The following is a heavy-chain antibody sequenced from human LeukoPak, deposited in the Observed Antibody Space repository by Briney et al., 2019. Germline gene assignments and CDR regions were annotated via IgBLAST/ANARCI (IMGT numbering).Heavy chain of an antibody. CDR2: INPNSGGT. CDR3: ARRIVVVPAAHFDP. V-gene: IGHV1-2*02. J-gene: IGHJ5*02. Sequence: ASVKVSCKASGYTFTDHYMHWVRQAPGQGLEWMGWINPNSGGTNYAQKFQGRVTMTRDTSIRTAYMELSRLGSDDTAVYYCARRIVVVPAAHFDPWGQGTLVTVSS. CDR1: GYTFTDHY. D-gene: IGHD2-2*01.